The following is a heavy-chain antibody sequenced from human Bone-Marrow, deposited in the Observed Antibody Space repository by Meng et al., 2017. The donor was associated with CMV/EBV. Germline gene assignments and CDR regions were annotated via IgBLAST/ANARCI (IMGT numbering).Heavy chain of an antibody. V-gene: IGHV3-13*01. J-gene: IGHJ4*02. CDR2: IGTAGDT. CDR3: ARAGRDYYDSTFDY. D-gene: IGHD3-22*01. Sequence: GGSLRLSCAASGFTFSSYDMHWVRQATGKGLEWVSAIGTAGDTYYPGSAKGRFTISRENAKNSLYLQMNSLRAGDKAVYYCARAGRDYYDSTFDYWGQGTLVTVSS. CDR1: GFTFSSYD.